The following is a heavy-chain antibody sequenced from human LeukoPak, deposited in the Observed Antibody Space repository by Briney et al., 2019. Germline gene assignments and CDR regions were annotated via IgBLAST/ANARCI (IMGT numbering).Heavy chain of an antibody. J-gene: IGHJ4*02. CDR1: GGSISSGGYY. Sequence: SQTLSLTCTVSGGSISSGGYYWSWIRQPPGKGLEWIGYIYHSGSTYYNPSLKSRVTISVDTSKNQFSLKLSSVTAADTAVYYCARQVGGYSSSWYPIDYWGQGTLVTVSS. CDR2: IYHSGST. D-gene: IGHD6-13*01. CDR3: ARQVGGYSSSWYPIDY. V-gene: IGHV4-30-2*01.